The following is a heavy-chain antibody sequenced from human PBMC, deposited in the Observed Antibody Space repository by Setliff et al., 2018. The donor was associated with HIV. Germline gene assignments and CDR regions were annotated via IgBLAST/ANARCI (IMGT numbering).Heavy chain of an antibody. CDR2: IGSKAYGGTI. Sequence: GGSLRLSCAASGFTFGDHAMNWVRQTPGKGLEWVGFIGSKAYGGTIEYAASVKSRFTISRDDSKSIAYLQMNSLKTEDTAVYYCIRLRGYSYGLASYYYYYMDVWGKGTTVTVSS. CDR1: GFTFGDHA. V-gene: IGHV3-49*04. J-gene: IGHJ6*03. CDR3: IRLRGYSYGLASYYYYYMDV. D-gene: IGHD5-18*01.